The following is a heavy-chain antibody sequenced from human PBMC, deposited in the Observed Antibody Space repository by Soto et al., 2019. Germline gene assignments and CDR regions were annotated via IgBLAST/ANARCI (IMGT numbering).Heavy chain of an antibody. J-gene: IGHJ4*02. Sequence: GGSLRLSCAASGFTFSSYGMHWVRQAPGKGLEWVAVISYDGSNKYYADSVKGRFTISRDNSKNTLYLQMNSLRAEDTAVYYCASDRDYYDSSGYYYFDYWGQGTLVTVSS. D-gene: IGHD3-22*01. V-gene: IGHV3-30*03. CDR2: ISYDGSNK. CDR1: GFTFSSYG. CDR3: ASDRDYYDSSGYYYFDY.